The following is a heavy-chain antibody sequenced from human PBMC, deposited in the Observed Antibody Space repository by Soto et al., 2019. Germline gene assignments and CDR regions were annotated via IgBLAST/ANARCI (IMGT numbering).Heavy chain of an antibody. CDR3: VETPAHRVLGYFDY. CDR1: GFIFSSYG. D-gene: IGHD2-8*01. CDR2: ISYDGADK. J-gene: IGHJ4*02. Sequence: GGSLRLSCETSGFIFSSYGMRWVRQAPGKGLEWVAVISYDGADKYYADSVQGRFTISRDNSKNTLYLHMNSLRSEDTATYYCVETPAHRVLGYFDYWGQGTPVTVSS. V-gene: IGHV3-30*03.